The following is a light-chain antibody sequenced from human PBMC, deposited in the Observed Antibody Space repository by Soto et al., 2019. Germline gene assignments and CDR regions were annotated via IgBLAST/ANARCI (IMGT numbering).Light chain of an antibody. V-gene: IGKV3-20*01. CDR1: QSVSSSF. J-gene: IGKJ1*01. CDR3: QHYGSSLWG. CDR2: GAS. Sequence: EIVLTQSPGTLSLSPGERATLSCSASQSVSSSFLAWYQHKPGQAPRLIIYGASSRATGIPDRFSGSGSGADFTLTISRLEPEDFAVYYCQHYGSSLWGFGPGTKVDIK.